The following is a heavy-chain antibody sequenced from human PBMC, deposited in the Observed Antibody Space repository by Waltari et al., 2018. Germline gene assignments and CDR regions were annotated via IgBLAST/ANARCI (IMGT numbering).Heavy chain of an antibody. CDR2: INNDGSNT. D-gene: IGHD6-13*01. V-gene: IGHV3-74*01. Sequence: EVQLVESGGGLVQPGGSLRLSCAASGFTFSSYWMHWVRQVPGKGRVWVSRINNDGSNTNYADSVKGRFTISRDNAKNTLYVQMNSLRDEDTGVYYCARDIAAAGTGFDYWGQGTQVTVSS. CDR1: GFTFSSYW. J-gene: IGHJ4*02. CDR3: ARDIAAAGTGFDY.